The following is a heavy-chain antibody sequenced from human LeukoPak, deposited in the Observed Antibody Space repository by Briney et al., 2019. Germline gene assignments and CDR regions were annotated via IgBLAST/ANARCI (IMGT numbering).Heavy chain of an antibody. D-gene: IGHD3-16*01. CDR2: FNHSGST. V-gene: IGHV4-34*01. CDR3: ARGLSNSRRTLLGLDY. J-gene: IGHJ4*02. CDR1: GGSFSGYY. Sequence: PSETLSLTCAVYGGSFSGYYWSWIRQPPGKGLEWIGEFNHSGSTNYNPSLKSRVTISVDTSKNQFSLKLSSVTAADTAVYYCARGLSNSRRTLLGLDYWGQGTLVTVSS.